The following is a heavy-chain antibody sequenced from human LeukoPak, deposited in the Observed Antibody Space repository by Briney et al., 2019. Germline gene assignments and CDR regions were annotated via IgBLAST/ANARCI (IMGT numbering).Heavy chain of an antibody. Sequence: PSETLSLTCTVSGYSISSGYYWGWIRQPPGKGLEWIGSIYHSGSTYYNPSLKSRVTISVDTSKNQFSLKLSSVTAADTAVYYCARDHEPGYSSRWQFDYWGQGTLVTVSS. CDR2: IYHSGST. D-gene: IGHD6-13*01. CDR3: ARDHEPGYSSRWQFDY. CDR1: GYSISSGYY. J-gene: IGHJ4*02. V-gene: IGHV4-38-2*02.